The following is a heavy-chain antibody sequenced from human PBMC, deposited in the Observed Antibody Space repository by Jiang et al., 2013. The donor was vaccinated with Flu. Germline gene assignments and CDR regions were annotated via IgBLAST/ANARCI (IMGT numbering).Heavy chain of an antibody. J-gene: IGHJ4*02. V-gene: IGHV1-2*02. D-gene: IGHD6-13*01. Sequence: SGAEVKKPGASVKVSCKASGYSFSGYYVHWVRQAPGQGLEWLGWINPKSGATNSAQQLQGRVTLTRDTSVSTLYMELTGLRGDDTSVYYCVGDPSAGDGDFWGQGTLVTVSS. CDR2: INPKSGAT. CDR3: VGDPSAGDGDF. CDR1: GYSFSGYY.